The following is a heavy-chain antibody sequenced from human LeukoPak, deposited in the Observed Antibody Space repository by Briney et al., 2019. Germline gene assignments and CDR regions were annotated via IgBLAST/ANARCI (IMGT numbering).Heavy chain of an antibody. J-gene: IGHJ3*02. D-gene: IGHD4-17*01. CDR3: ARDLVTVTKGFDI. Sequence: SETLSLTCAVSDDSFSSHYWTWIRQPPGKGLEWIGYISYVGGTNYNPSLKSRVTISIDTSKNEFSLKLTSVTASDPAVYYCARDLVTVTKGFDIWGQGTMVTVSS. V-gene: IGHV4-59*11. CDR1: DDSFSSHY. CDR2: ISYVGGT.